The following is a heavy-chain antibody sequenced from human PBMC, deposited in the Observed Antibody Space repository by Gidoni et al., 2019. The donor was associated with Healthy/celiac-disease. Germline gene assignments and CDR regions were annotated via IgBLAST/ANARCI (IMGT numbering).Heavy chain of an antibody. Sequence: EVQLVESGGGLVKPGGSLRLSCAAAGFTFSNAWMSWVRQAPGKGLEWVGRIKSKTDGGTTDYAAPVKGRFTISRDDSKNTLYLQMNSLKTEDTAVYYCTRWLAAYRDYFDYWGQGTLVTVSS. CDR1: GFTFSNAW. D-gene: IGHD6-19*01. CDR3: TRWLAAYRDYFDY. CDR2: IKSKTDGGTT. V-gene: IGHV3-15*01. J-gene: IGHJ4*02.